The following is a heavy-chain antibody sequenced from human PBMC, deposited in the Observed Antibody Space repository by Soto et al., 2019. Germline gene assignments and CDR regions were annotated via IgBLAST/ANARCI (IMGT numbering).Heavy chain of an antibody. J-gene: IGHJ6*02. CDR3: ATRRGVRGVIITTYYYYGLDV. CDR1: GGSFSVYY. Sequence: SETLSLTCAVYGGSFSVYYWSWIRQPPGKGLEWIGEINHSGSTNYNPSLKRRVTISVDTSKNEFSLKLSSVSAADTAVYYCATRRGVRGVIITTYYYYGLDVWGQGTTVTVSS. CDR2: INHSGST. V-gene: IGHV4-34*01. D-gene: IGHD3-10*01.